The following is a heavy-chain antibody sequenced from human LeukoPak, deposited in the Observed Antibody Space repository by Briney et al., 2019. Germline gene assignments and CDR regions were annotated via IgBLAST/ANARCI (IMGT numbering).Heavy chain of an antibody. D-gene: IGHD2-2*01. Sequence: PGGSLRLSCVASGFTFSSYWMHWVRQAPGKGLVWVSRINSDGSSTSYADSVKGRFTISRNNAKNTLYLQMNSLTAEDTAVYYCARIPAAMTYFDYWGQGTLVTVSS. V-gene: IGHV3-74*01. CDR3: ARIPAAMTYFDY. J-gene: IGHJ4*02. CDR2: INSDGSST. CDR1: GFTFSSYW.